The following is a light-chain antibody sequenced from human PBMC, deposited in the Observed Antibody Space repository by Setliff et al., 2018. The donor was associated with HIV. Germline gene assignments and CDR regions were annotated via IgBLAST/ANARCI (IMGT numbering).Light chain of an antibody. CDR1: SSNVGKYDF. J-gene: IGLJ1*01. Sequence: QSVLTQPASVSGSPGQSITISCTGNSSNVGKYDFVSWYRQYPGKAPKLMIYEVTKRPSGVSNRFSGSKSGNTASLTISGLQAEDEAHYFCSSYGSGDALLFGAGTKVTVL. CDR3: SSYGSGDALL. V-gene: IGLV2-14*02. CDR2: EVT.